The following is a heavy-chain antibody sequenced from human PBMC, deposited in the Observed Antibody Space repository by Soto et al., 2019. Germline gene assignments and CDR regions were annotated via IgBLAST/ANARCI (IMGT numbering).Heavy chain of an antibody. J-gene: IGHJ4*02. Sequence: PGGSLRLSCAASGFTFSSYAMSWIRQAPGKGLEWVSYITSSGDAIYYADSVKGRFTISRDNAKNSLYLQMNSLRADDTAVYYCARDQGYYDSSGYFHSWGQGILVTVSS. CDR3: ARDQGYYDSSGYFHS. D-gene: IGHD3-22*01. CDR2: ITSSGDAI. CDR1: GFTFSSYA. V-gene: IGHV3-11*01.